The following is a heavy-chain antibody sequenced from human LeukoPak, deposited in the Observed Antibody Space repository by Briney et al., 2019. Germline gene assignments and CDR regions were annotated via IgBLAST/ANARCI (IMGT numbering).Heavy chain of an antibody. CDR1: GGTFSSYA. J-gene: IGHJ4*02. Sequence: SVKVSCKASGGTFSSYAISWVRQAPRQGLQWMGAIIPIFGTANYAQNFQDRLTITADKSKSTAYMELSSLRSEDTAVYYCARDPADDYYGSGSTGDYWGQGTLVTVSS. V-gene: IGHV1-69*06. D-gene: IGHD3-10*01. CDR3: ARDPADDYYGSGSTGDY. CDR2: IIPIFGTA.